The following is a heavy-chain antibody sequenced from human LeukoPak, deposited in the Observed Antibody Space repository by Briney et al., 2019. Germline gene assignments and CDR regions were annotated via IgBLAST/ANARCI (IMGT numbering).Heavy chain of an antibody. CDR3: ATHGDDIVVVPAAIDY. J-gene: IGHJ4*02. V-gene: IGHV3-23*01. CDR2: ISGSGGST. Sequence: GGSLRLSCVASGFSFTTHAMGWVRQAPGKGLEWASHISGSGGSTKYSGSVKGRFTISRDNSKNTLYLQINSLRAEDTAVYYCATHGDDIVVVPAAIDYWGQGTLVTVSS. CDR1: GFSFTTHA. D-gene: IGHD2-2*01.